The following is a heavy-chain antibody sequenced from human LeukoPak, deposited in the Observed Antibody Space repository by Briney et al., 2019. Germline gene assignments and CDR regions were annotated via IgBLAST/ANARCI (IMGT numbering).Heavy chain of an antibody. D-gene: IGHD1-14*01. CDR2: IKQDGSEK. CDR3: ARDGDRGMDV. CDR1: GFTFGTYW. V-gene: IGHV3-7*01. J-gene: IGHJ6*02. Sequence: GGSLRLSCAASGFTFGTYWMTWVRQAPGKGLEWVANIKQDGSEKYYVDSVRGRFTISRERAKNLLYLQMKSLRVGDTAVYYCARDGDRGMDVWGQGTTVIVSS.